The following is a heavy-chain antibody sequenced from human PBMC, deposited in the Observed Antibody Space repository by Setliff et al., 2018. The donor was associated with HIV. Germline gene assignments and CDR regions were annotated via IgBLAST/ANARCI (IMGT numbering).Heavy chain of an antibody. CDR2: ISSSGAVT. D-gene: IGHD2-15*01. J-gene: IGHJ6*02. CDR1: GFTFSSYA. V-gene: IGHV3-23*01. CDR3: AKTLPTLYPPHDYYFAMDV. Sequence: GGSLRLSCAASGFTFSSYAMNWVRQAPGKGLEWVSGISSSGAVTYYVGFVKGRFTISRDKSKYTLYLQMSSLRAEDTAIYYCAKTLPTLYPPHDYYFAMDVWGQGTTVTVSS.